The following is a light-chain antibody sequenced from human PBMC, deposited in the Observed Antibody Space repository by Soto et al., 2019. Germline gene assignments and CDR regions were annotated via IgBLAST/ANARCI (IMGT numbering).Light chain of an antibody. CDR1: GSDVGFYDY. V-gene: IGLV2-11*01. Sequence: QSVLTQPRSVSGSPGQSVTISCTGTGSDVGFYDYVSWYQHHPGNAPKVIIFNVSQRPSGVPDRFSGSKSGNTASLTISGLQAADEADYYCSSYTSSSTLGFGGGTKLTVL. CDR3: SSYTSSSTLG. J-gene: IGLJ2*01. CDR2: NVS.